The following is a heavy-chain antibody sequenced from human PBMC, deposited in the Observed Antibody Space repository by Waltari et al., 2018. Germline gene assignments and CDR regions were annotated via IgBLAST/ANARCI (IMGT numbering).Heavy chain of an antibody. CDR1: GVSITSGSHY. CDR2: IYTSGST. Sequence: QVQLQESGPGLVKPSQTLSLTCSVSGVSITSGSHYWSWIRQPAGKGLEWIGHIYTSGSTKYNPSLKSRVTISVDTSKNQFSLRLSSVTAADTAVYYCVTVGSSIQAFDYFDNWGQGTLVTVSS. J-gene: IGHJ4*02. D-gene: IGHD3-3*02. V-gene: IGHV4-61*02. CDR3: VTVGSSIQAFDYFDN.